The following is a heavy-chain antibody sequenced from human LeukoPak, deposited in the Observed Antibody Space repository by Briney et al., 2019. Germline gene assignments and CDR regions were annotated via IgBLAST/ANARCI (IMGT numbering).Heavy chain of an antibody. Sequence: GASVKVSCKASGYTFTSYYMHWVRQAPVQGLEWMGIINPSGGSTSYAQKFQGRVTMTRDTSTSTVYMELSSLRSEDTAVYYCASSTVIRYFDRTDKRWFDPWGQGTLVTVSS. J-gene: IGHJ5*02. CDR1: GYTFTSYY. D-gene: IGHD3-9*01. CDR3: ASSTVIRYFDRTDKRWFDP. CDR2: INPSGGST. V-gene: IGHV1-46*01.